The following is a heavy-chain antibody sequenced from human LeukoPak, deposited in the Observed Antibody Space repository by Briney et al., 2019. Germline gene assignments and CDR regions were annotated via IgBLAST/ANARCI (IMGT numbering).Heavy chain of an antibody. CDR1: GFTFSSYA. Sequence: GGSLRLSCAASGFTFSSYAMHRVRQAPGKGLEWVAVISYDGSNKYYADSVKGRFTISRDNSKNTLYLQMNSLRAEDTAVYYCARDADGYFDYWGQGTLVTVSS. J-gene: IGHJ4*02. CDR3: ARDADGYFDY. CDR2: ISYDGSNK. V-gene: IGHV3-30*04.